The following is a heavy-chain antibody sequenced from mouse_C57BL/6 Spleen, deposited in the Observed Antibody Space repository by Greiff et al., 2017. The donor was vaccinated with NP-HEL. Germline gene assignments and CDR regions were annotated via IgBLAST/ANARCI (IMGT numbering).Heavy chain of an antibody. CDR1: GYTFTDYN. CDR2: INPNNGGT. Sequence: EVQLQQSGPELVKPGASVKIPCKASGYTFTDYNMDWVKQSHGKSLEWIGDINPNNGGTIYNQKFKGQATLTVDKSSSTAYMELRSLTSEDTAVYYCARTDYDYDSYYAMDYWGQGTSVTVSS. J-gene: IGHJ4*01. D-gene: IGHD2-4*01. V-gene: IGHV1-18*01. CDR3: ARTDYDYDSYYAMDY.